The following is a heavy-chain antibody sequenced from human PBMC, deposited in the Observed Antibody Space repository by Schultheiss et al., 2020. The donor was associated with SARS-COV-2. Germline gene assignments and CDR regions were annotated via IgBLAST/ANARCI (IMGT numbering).Heavy chain of an antibody. J-gene: IGHJ3*02. Sequence: ASVKVSCKASGYTFTSYDINWVRQATGQGLEWMGWISAYNGNTNYAQKLQGRVTMTTDTSTSTAYMELRSLRSDDTAVYYCARDLGTMIVVVQRSSAFDIWGQGTMVTVSS. V-gene: IGHV1-18*01. CDR1: GYTFTSYD. CDR3: ARDLGTMIVVVQRSSAFDI. D-gene: IGHD3-22*01. CDR2: ISAYNGNT.